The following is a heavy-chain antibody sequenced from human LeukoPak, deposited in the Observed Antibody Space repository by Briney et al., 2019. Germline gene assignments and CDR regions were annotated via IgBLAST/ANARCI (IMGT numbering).Heavy chain of an antibody. Sequence: ASVKVSCKASGHTFTGYYMHWVRQAPGQGLEWMGWINPNSGGTNYAQKFQGRVTMTRDTSISTAYMELSRLRSDDTAVYYCARGPEDFWSGYYMDVWGKGTTVTVSS. V-gene: IGHV1-2*02. J-gene: IGHJ6*03. CDR3: ARGPEDFWSGYYMDV. CDR2: INPNSGGT. CDR1: GHTFTGYY. D-gene: IGHD3-3*01.